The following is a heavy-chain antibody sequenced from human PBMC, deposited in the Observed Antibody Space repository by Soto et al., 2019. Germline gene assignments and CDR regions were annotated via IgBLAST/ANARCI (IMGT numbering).Heavy chain of an antibody. V-gene: IGHV1-18*01. Sequence: QVQLVQSGAEVKKPGASVKVSCKASGDTFTSYGISWVRQAPGQGLEWMGWISAYNGNTNYAQKLQGRVTMTTDTCTSTAYMELRSLRSDDAAVYYCARPGRPWYYDSSGYYEEGGPFDYWCQGTLVTVSS. J-gene: IGHJ4*02. CDR1: GDTFTSYG. D-gene: IGHD3-22*01. CDR3: ARPGRPWYYDSSGYYEEGGPFDY. CDR2: ISAYNGNT.